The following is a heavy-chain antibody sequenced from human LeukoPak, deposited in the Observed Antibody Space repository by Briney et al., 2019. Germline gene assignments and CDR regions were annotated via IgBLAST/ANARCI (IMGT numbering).Heavy chain of an antibody. CDR1: GDNFNRYV. J-gene: IGHJ3*02. D-gene: IGHD3-16*02. CDR2: IIPILDVA. Sequence: GASVTVSFKANGDNFNRYVITWLRQAPGQGLEWMRRIIPILDVANFAQKFQGRVSITADKSTNTAHMELTSLRSEDTAVYYCTREGVYSPDPSSYHRDAFDIWGQGTVVTVSS. V-gene: IGHV1-69*04. CDR3: TREGVYSPDPSSYHRDAFDI.